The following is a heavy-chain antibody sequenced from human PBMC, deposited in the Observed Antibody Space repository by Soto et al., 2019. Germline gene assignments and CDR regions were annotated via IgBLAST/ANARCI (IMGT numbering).Heavy chain of an antibody. D-gene: IGHD6-19*01. V-gene: IGHV3-48*03. CDR1: GFTFSDYE. CDR2: TSTSDSTM. J-gene: IGHJ4*02. CDR3: ARQNGSGWEGLFDY. Sequence: EVQLVESGGGLVQPGGSLRLSCTVSGFTFSDYEVNWVRQAPGKGLEWDSYTSTSDSTMYYADSVKGRFTISRDNAKNSLYLQMNSLRAEDTAVYYCARQNGSGWEGLFDYWGQGTLVTVSS.